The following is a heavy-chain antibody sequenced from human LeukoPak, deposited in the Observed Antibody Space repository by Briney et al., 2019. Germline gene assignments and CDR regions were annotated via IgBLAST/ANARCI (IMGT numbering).Heavy chain of an antibody. J-gene: IGHJ4*02. CDR3: ARGSQYYDFWRGSFDY. CDR2: ISSSGSTI. V-gene: IGHV3-48*04. Sequence: PGGSLRLSCAASGFTFSSYSMNWVRQAPGKGLEWVSYISSSGSTIYYADSVKGRFTISRDNAKNSLYLQMNSLRAEDTAVYYCARGSQYYDFWRGSFDYWGQGTLVTVSS. CDR1: GFTFSSYS. D-gene: IGHD3-3*01.